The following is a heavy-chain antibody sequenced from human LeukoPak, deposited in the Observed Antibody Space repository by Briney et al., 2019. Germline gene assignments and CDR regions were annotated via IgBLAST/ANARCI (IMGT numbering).Heavy chain of an antibody. V-gene: IGHV3-23*01. CDR2: LSGSGVTT. J-gene: IGHJ4*02. CDR1: GFIFSSYA. Sequence: PGGSLRLSCAASGFIFSSYAMSWVRQTPGKGLEWVSGLSGSGVTTFYADSVKGRFTISRDNSKNTLYLQMNSLRAEDTALYYCAKDRDLGVPLVFDSWGLGSLVTVSS. D-gene: IGHD2-2*01. CDR3: AKDRDLGVPLVFDS.